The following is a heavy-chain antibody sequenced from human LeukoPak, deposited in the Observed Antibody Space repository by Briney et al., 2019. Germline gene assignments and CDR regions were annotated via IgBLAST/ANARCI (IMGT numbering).Heavy chain of an antibody. D-gene: IGHD5-18*01. CDR1: ENTFTNYY. CDR2: INPNGGRT. Sequence: ASVKVACKASENTFTNYYMHWVRQAPGQGLEWLGLINPNGGRTAYAQNFQGRVTMTRDTSTSTVYVELRSLRSEDTAVYYCARDPLGDTAMVTFDYWGQGTLVTVSS. J-gene: IGHJ4*02. V-gene: IGHV1-46*01. CDR3: ARDPLGDTAMVTFDY.